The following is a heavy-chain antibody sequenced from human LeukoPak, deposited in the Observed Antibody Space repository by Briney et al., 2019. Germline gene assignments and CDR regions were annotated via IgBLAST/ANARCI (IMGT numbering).Heavy chain of an antibody. V-gene: IGHV3-23*01. D-gene: IGHD6-13*01. J-gene: IGHJ4*02. CDR1: GFTFTSYA. Sequence: GGSLRLSCAASGFTFTSYAMTWVRQAPGKGLQWVSTIRATAGTTYYADSVKGQFTISRDNSKSTLYLQMNSLRAEDTAVYYCAKGGYTTYFEYWGQGYLVTVSS. CDR3: AKGGYTTYFEY. CDR2: IRATAGTT.